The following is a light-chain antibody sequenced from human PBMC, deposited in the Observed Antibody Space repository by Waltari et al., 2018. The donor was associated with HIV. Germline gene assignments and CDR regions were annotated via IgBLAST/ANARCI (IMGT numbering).Light chain of an antibody. CDR2: KNF. J-gene: IGLJ1*01. Sequence: QSFLTQPPSASGTPGQPLTISCSGRSSNIENANVYWYQQPPGMSPKLLIYKNFLRPSGVPDRFAASKSGTSASLTISGLRSADEADYYCVGWDSSLSAYVFGAGTKVAVL. V-gene: IGLV1-47*01. CDR3: VGWDSSLSAYV. CDR1: SSNIENAN.